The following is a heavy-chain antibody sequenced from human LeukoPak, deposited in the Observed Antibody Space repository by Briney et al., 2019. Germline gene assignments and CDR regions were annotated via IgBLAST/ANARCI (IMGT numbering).Heavy chain of an antibody. J-gene: IGHJ3*02. CDR1: GFTFSSYG. V-gene: IGHV3-33*01. CDR3: ARDEYYDILTGYPTGASDI. Sequence: GGSLRLSCAASGFTFSSYGMHWVRQAPGKGLEWVAVIWYDGSNKYYADSVKGRFTISRDNPKNTLYLQMNSLRAEDTAVYYCARDEYYDILTGYPTGASDIWGQGTMVTVSS. D-gene: IGHD3-9*01. CDR2: IWYDGSNK.